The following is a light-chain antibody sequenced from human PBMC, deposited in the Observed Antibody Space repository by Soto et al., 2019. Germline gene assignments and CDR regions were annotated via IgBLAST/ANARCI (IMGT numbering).Light chain of an antibody. Sequence: ETVLTQSPGTLSLSPGERATLSCRASQTIRSNYLAWYRQTPGQAPRLLIYGASNRATGLADRFSGSGSGTDCTLIISRLEPEDFALYYCQQYGSSPWTFGQGTKVAIK. V-gene: IGKV3-20*01. CDR1: QTIRSNY. CDR3: QQYGSSPWT. J-gene: IGKJ1*01. CDR2: GAS.